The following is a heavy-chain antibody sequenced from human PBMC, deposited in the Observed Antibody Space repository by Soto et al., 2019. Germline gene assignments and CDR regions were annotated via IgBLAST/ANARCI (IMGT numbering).Heavy chain of an antibody. Sequence: GGSLRLSCAASGFTFSSYSMNWVRQAPGKGLEWVSYISGSGSNTYYIDSVKGRFTISRDRSKTTLFLQMNNLRAEDTAVYYCAKGGITLVRGSFDYWGQGALVTVSS. V-gene: IGHV3-21*05. D-gene: IGHD3-10*01. CDR3: AKGGITLVRGSFDY. CDR2: ISGSGSNT. CDR1: GFTFSSYS. J-gene: IGHJ4*02.